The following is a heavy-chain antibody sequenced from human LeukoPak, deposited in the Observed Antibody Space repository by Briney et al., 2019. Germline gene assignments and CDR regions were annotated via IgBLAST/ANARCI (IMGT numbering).Heavy chain of an antibody. CDR2: IYTSGST. J-gene: IGHJ5*02. CDR1: GGSISSGSYY. CDR3: ARRGRNINWFDP. D-gene: IGHD2/OR15-2a*01. Sequence: SETLSLTCTVSGGSISSGSYYWSWIRQPAGKGLEWIGRIYTSGSTNYNPSLKSRVTISVDTSKNQFSLKLSSVTAADTAVYYCARRGRNINWFDPWGQGTLVTVSS. V-gene: IGHV4-61*02.